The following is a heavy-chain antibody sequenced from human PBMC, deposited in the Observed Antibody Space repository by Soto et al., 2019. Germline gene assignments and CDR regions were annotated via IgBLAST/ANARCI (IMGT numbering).Heavy chain of an antibody. Sequence: GESLKISCAASGFTFSNAWMSWVRQAPGKGLEWVGRIKSKTDGGTTDYAAPVKGRFTISRDDSKNTLYLQMNSLKTEDTAVYYCIWGTYYYDSSGYFDAFDIWGQGTMVTVSS. V-gene: IGHV3-15*01. CDR3: IWGTYYYDSSGYFDAFDI. D-gene: IGHD3-22*01. J-gene: IGHJ3*02. CDR2: IKSKTDGGTT. CDR1: GFTFSNAW.